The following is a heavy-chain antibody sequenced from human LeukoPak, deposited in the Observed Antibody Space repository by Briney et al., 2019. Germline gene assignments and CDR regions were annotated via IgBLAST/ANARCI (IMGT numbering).Heavy chain of an antibody. CDR2: IKSKADGGTT. D-gene: IGHD1-1*01. CDR1: GFTFSDAW. J-gene: IGHJ4*02. CDR3: TTGEPGRRRSLDF. Sequence: TTGGSLRLSCAASGFTFSDAWMSWVRQAPGKGLEWVGRIKSKADGGTTDYAAPVKGRFTISRDDSKNTLYPQMNSLKTEDTAVYYCTTGEPGRRRSLDFWGQGTLVTVSS. V-gene: IGHV3-15*01.